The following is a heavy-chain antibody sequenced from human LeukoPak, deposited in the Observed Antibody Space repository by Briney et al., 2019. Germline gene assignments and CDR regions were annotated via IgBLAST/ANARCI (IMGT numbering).Heavy chain of an antibody. CDR3: ASAREPVGATVTDLDY. D-gene: IGHD4-17*01. J-gene: IGHJ4*02. Sequence: GGSLRLSCAASGFTVSSNYMSWVRQAPGKGLEWVSVIYTGGSTYYADSVKGRFTIFRDNSKNTLYLQMNSLRAEDTAVYYCASAREPVGATVTDLDYWGQGTLVTVSS. CDR2: IYTGGST. V-gene: IGHV3-53*01. CDR1: GFTVSSNY.